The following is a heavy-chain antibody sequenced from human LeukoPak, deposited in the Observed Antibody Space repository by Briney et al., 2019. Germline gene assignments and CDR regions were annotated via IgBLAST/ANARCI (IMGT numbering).Heavy chain of an antibody. V-gene: IGHV3-21*01. Sequence: GGSLRLSCAASGFTFSSYSMNWVRQAPGKGLEWVSSISSSSSYIYYAGSVKGRFTISRDNAKNSLYLQMNSLRAEDTAVYYCATETYSSGWYGDYWGQGTLVTVSS. CDR1: GFTFSSYS. CDR3: ATETYSSGWYGDY. D-gene: IGHD6-19*01. CDR2: ISSSSSYI. J-gene: IGHJ4*02.